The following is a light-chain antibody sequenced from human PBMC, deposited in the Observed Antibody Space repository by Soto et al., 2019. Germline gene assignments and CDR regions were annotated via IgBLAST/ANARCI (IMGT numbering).Light chain of an antibody. CDR2: GAT. V-gene: IGKV3-20*01. J-gene: IGKJ5*01. CDR3: QQYVTSPAIT. Sequence: EIVLTQSPAALSLSPGERATLSCWASESIGDYLAWYQQKPGQAPRLLIYGATMRTTGTPDRLSGAGSETDFTLAISRLEPGDFAVYYCQQYVTSPAITFGQGTRLEIK. CDR1: ESIGDY.